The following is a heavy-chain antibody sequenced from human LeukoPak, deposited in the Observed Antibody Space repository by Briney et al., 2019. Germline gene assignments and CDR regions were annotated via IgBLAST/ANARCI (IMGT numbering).Heavy chain of an antibody. CDR3: ARQISGYSSSWYPNWFDP. CDR2: IYHTGST. D-gene: IGHD6-13*01. V-gene: IGHV4-59*08. Sequence: SETLSLTCTVSGDSISSYYWSWIWQPPGKGLGWIGCIYHTGSTNYNPSLKSRVTISVDTSKNQFSLKLTSVTAADTAVYYCARQISGYSSSWYPNWFDPWGQGTLVTVSS. J-gene: IGHJ5*02. CDR1: GDSISSYY.